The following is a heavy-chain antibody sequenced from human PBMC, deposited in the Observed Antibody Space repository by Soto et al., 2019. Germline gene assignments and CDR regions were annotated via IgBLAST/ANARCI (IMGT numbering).Heavy chain of an antibody. CDR1: GFTFSSYA. Sequence: VGSLRLSCAASGFTFSSYAMSWVRQAPGKGLEWVSAISGSGGSTYYADSVKGRFTISRDNSKNTLYLQMNSLRAEDTAVYYCAKDPIYCSSTSCYPTYYFDYWGRGTLVTVSS. J-gene: IGHJ4*02. CDR2: ISGSGGST. V-gene: IGHV3-23*01. CDR3: AKDPIYCSSTSCYPTYYFDY. D-gene: IGHD2-2*01.